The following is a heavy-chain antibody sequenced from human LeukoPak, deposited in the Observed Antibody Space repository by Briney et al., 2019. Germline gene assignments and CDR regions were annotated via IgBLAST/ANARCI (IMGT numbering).Heavy chain of an antibody. CDR1: GFTFNSYS. CDR3: ARAGDHYYGSGSYYNRYYYGMDV. D-gene: IGHD3-10*01. Sequence: PGGSLRLSCAASGFTFNSYSMNWVRQAQGKGLEWVSSISSSSSYIYYADSVKGRFTISRDNARNSLYLQMNSLRAEDTAVYYCARAGDHYYGSGSYYNRYYYGMDVWGQGTTVTVSS. CDR2: ISSSSSYI. J-gene: IGHJ6*02. V-gene: IGHV3-21*01.